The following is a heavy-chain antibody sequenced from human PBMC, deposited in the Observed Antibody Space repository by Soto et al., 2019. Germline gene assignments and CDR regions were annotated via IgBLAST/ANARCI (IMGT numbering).Heavy chain of an antibody. CDR1: GGSISSSNW. Sequence: SETLSLTCAVPGGSISSSNWWSWVRQPPGKGLEWIGEIYHSGSTNYNPSLKSRVTISVDKSKNQFSLKLSSVTAADTAVYYCARRRRDGYNPLDYWGQGTLVTVSS. D-gene: IGHD5-12*01. CDR2: IYHSGST. CDR3: ARRRRDGYNPLDY. J-gene: IGHJ4*02. V-gene: IGHV4-4*02.